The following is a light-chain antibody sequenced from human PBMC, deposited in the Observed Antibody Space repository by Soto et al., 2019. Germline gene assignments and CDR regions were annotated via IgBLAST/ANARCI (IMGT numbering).Light chain of an antibody. J-gene: IGKJ4*01. Sequence: EIVLTQSTGTLSLSAGERATLSCGASQSVSSSYLAWYQQKPGQAPRLLIYGASSRATGIPDRFSGSGSGTDFTLTISRLEPEDFAMYYCQQYGYLVTFGGGTKVDIK. CDR2: GAS. CDR1: QSVSSSY. CDR3: QQYGYLVT. V-gene: IGKV3-20*01.